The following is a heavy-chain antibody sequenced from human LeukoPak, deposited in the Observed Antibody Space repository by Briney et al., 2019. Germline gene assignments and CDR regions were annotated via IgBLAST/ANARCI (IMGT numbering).Heavy chain of an antibody. D-gene: IGHD6-19*01. V-gene: IGHV4-59*01. J-gene: IGHJ6*02. CDR2: IYYSGST. Sequence: WIVYIYYSGSTNYNPSLKSRVTISVDTSKNQFSLKLSSVTAADTAVYYCARDKEAVAAGMDVWGQGTTVTVSS. CDR3: ARDKEAVAAGMDV.